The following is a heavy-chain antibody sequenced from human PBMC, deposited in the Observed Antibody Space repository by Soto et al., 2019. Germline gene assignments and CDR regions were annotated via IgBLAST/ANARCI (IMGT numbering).Heavy chain of an antibody. V-gene: IGHV1-69*02. CDR1: GGTFSSYT. Sequence: QVQLVQSGAEVKKPGSSVKVSCKASGGTFSSYTISWVRQAPGQGLEWMGRIIPILGIANYAQKFQGRVTITADKSTSTAYMELSSLRSEDTAVYYCARAPGLYYYDSSGYDDAFDIWGQGTMVTASS. D-gene: IGHD3-22*01. CDR2: IIPILGIA. J-gene: IGHJ3*02. CDR3: ARAPGLYYYDSSGYDDAFDI.